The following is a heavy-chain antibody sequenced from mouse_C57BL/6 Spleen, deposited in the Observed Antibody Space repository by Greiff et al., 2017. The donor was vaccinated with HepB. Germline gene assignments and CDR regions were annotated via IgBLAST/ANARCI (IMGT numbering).Heavy chain of an antibody. CDR1: GYSITSGYY. CDR3: ARDRDYGYDEYFDV. J-gene: IGHJ1*03. V-gene: IGHV3-6*01. Sequence: EVKLLESGPGLVKPSQSLSLTCSVTGYSITSGYYWNWIRQFPGNKLEWMGYISYDGSNNYNPSLKNRISITRDTSKNQFFLKLNSVTTEDTATYYCARDRDYGYDEYFDVWGTGTTVTVSS. D-gene: IGHD2-2*01. CDR2: ISYDGSN.